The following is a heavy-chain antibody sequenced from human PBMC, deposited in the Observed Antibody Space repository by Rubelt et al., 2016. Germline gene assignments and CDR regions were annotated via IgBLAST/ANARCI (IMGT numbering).Heavy chain of an antibody. CDR1: GYMFSMYP. CDR3: SRWASVHPFDY. V-gene: IGHV1-3*01. D-gene: IGHD5/OR15-5a*01. CDR2: INAGNGFT. Sequence: QVQLVQSGAELKKPEASVKISCTASGYMFSMYPIHWLRQAPGQRPEWMGWINAGNGFTKYSQTFQGRVTITRDTSASTAYMELSSLSSEDTAFYYCSRWASVHPFDYWGQGTLVTVSS. J-gene: IGHJ4*02.